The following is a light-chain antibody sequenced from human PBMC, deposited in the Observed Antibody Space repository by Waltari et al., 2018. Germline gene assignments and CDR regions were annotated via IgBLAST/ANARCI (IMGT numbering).Light chain of an antibody. CDR3: QQYNSYPLT. Sequence: EIVLTQSPATLSVSPGERATLSCRASQSVSSNLAWYQHKPGQPPRLLIYGASPRATGIPARFNGSGSGTEFTLTISSLQPEDFATYYCQQYNSYPLTFGGGTKVEI. CDR1: QSVSSN. V-gene: IGKV3-15*01. CDR2: GAS. J-gene: IGKJ4*01.